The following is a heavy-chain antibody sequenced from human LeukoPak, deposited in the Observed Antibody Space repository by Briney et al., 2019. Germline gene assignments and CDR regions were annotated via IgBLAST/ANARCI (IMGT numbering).Heavy chain of an antibody. Sequence: PSGTLSLTCAVSGGSISSSNWWSWVRQPPGKGLEWIGEIYHSGSTNYNPSLKSRVTISVDKSKNQFSLKLSSVTAADTAVYYCARAGRYCSGGSCGGWFDPWGQGTLVTVSS. CDR2: IYHSGST. CDR1: GGSISSSNW. CDR3: ARAGRYCSGGSCGGWFDP. V-gene: IGHV4-4*02. D-gene: IGHD2-15*01. J-gene: IGHJ5*02.